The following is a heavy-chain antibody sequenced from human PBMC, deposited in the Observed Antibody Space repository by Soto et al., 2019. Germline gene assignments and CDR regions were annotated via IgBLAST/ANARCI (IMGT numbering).Heavy chain of an antibody. CDR3: ARVAQTYSDFWSGPKAY. D-gene: IGHD3-3*01. CDR2: INPSDGST. V-gene: IGHV1-46*01. CDR1: GYTFTSYY. Sequence: QVQLVQSGAEVKKPGASVKVSCKASGYTFTSYYMHWVRQAPGQGLEWMGIINPSDGSTSYAQKFQGRGTMTRDTSTRTDYMALSRGRSEDTAVYYCARVAQTYSDFWSGPKAYWGQGTLVTVSS. J-gene: IGHJ4*02.